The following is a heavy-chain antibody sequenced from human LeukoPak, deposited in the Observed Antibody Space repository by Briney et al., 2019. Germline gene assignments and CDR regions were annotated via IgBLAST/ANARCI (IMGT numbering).Heavy chain of an antibody. CDR3: AKEKTLLSYYYYGMDV. V-gene: IGHV3-30*18. CDR1: GFTFSSYG. CDR2: ISYDGSNK. J-gene: IGHJ6*02. Sequence: QAGGSLRLSCAASGFTFSSYGMHWVRQAPGKGLEWVAVISYDGSNKYYADSVKGRFTISRDNSKNTLYLQMNSLRAEDTAVYYCAKEKTLLSYYYYGMDVWGQGTTVTVSS.